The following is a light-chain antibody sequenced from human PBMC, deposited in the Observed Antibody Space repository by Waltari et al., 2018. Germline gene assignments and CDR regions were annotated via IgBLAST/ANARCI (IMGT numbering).Light chain of an antibody. J-gene: IGKJ4*01. V-gene: IGKV3-11*01. Sequence: EIELTQSPATQSLSPGERATLSCRASQSVSTSLAWYQQKPGQAPRLLIHDASNRATGTPARFSGSGSGTDFTLTIGSLEPEDFAVYYCQQHGKWPLSFGGGTKVEI. CDR1: QSVSTS. CDR2: DAS. CDR3: QQHGKWPLS.